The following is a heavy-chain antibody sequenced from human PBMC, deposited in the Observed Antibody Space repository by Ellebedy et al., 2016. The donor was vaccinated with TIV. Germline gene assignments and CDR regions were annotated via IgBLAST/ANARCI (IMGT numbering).Heavy chain of an antibody. J-gene: IGHJ6*02. CDR1: GFTFSSYG. CDR3: ARDHRYSSGWYYYYGMDV. D-gene: IGHD6-19*01. CDR2: ISYDGSNK. V-gene: IGHV3-30*03. Sequence: GESLKISXAASGFTFSSYGMHWVRQAPGKGLEWVAVISYDGSNKYYADSVKGRFTISRDNSKNTLYLQMNSLRAEDTAVYYCARDHRYSSGWYYYYGMDVWGQGTTVTVSS.